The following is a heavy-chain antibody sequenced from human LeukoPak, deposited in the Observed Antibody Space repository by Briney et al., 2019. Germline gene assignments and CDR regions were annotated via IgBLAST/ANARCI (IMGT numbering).Heavy chain of an antibody. V-gene: IGHV4-4*07. Sequence: KSSETLSLTCTVSGGSISSYYWSWIRQPAGKGLEWIGRIYTSGSTNYNPSLKSRVTISVDKSKNQFSLKLSSVTAADTAVHYCARDYRIVVVPAAMSTAGYYYYMDVWGKGTTVTVSS. CDR3: ARDYRIVVVPAAMSTAGYYYYMDV. D-gene: IGHD2-2*01. CDR2: IYTSGST. J-gene: IGHJ6*03. CDR1: GGSISSYY.